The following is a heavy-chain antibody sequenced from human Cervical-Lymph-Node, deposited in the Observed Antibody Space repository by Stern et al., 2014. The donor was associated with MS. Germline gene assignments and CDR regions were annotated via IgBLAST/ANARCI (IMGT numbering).Heavy chain of an antibody. V-gene: IGHV3-30*18. CDR3: AKGGIELFGGYMDV. J-gene: IGHJ6*02. CDR1: GFTFKNRG. D-gene: IGHD3-3*01. Sequence: MQLVESGGAVVQPGRSLRLSCAASGFTFKNRGMHWVRQAPGKGLEWVAVISYDANNIFYADSVKGRFTVSRDNSKNTLFLQMNSLRAEDTAVYYCAKGGIELFGGYMDVWGQGTTVSVSS. CDR2: ISYDANNI.